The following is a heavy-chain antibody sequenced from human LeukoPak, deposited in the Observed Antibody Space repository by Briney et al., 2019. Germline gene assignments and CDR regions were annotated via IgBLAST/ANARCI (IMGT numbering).Heavy chain of an antibody. CDR2: IFPIDSET. V-gene: IGHV5-51*01. CDR1: GYSFSSDW. D-gene: IGHD2-15*01. J-gene: IGHJ6*02. Sequence: GESLKISCKASGYSFSSDWIAWVRQMPGKGLEWMGIIFPIDSETTYSPSFQGQVTISADKSISTAYLQWSSLKASDTAMYYCTRGCSGGSCSRDAMDVWGQGTMVTVSS. CDR3: TRGCSGGSCSRDAMDV.